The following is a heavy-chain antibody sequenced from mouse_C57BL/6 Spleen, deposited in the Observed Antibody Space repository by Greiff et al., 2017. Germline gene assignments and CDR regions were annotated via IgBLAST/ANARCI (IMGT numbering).Heavy chain of an antibody. Sequence: EVQLVESGPGMVKPSQSLSLTCTVTGYSITSGYDWHWIRHFPGNKLEWMGYISYSGSTNYNPSLKSRISITHDTSKNHFFLKLNSVTTEDTATYYCARGGWDDAMDYWGQGTSVTVAS. CDR1: GYSITSGYD. CDR3: ARGGWDDAMDY. V-gene: IGHV3-1*01. J-gene: IGHJ4*01. CDR2: ISYSGST. D-gene: IGHD4-1*01.